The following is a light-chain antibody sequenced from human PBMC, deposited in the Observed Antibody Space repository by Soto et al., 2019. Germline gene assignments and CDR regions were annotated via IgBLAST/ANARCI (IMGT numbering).Light chain of an antibody. J-gene: IGLJ2*01. CDR1: SSNIGNNY. CDR3: GTWDSSLSAVV. CDR2: DNN. V-gene: IGLV1-51*01. Sequence: QSVLTQPPSVSAAPGQTVTISCSGSSSNIGNNYVSWYQQLPGTAPKLLLYDNNKRPSGIPDRFSGSKSGTSPTLGITGLPTGDEADYYCGTWDSSLSAVVFGGGTKLTVL.